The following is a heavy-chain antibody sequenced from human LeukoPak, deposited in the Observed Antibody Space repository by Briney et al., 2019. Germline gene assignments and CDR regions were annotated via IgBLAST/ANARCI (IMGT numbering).Heavy chain of an antibody. J-gene: IGHJ4*02. CDR2: ISYDGSNK. D-gene: IGHD1-7*01. CDR3: ARDEAITGTPDY. V-gene: IGHV3-30-3*01. Sequence: GGSLRLSCAASGFTFSSYAMHWVRQAPGKGLEWVAVISYDGSNKYYADSVKGRFTISRDNSKNTLYLQMNSLRAEDTAVYYCARDEAITGTPDYWGQGTLVTVSS. CDR1: GFTFSSYA.